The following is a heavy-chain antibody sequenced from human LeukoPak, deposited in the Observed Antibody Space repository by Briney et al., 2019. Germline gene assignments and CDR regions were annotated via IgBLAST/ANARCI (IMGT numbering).Heavy chain of an antibody. Sequence: EGSLRLSCAASGFTFSSYAMSWVRQAPGKGLEWVSAISGSGGSTYYADSVKGRFTISRDNSKNTLYLQMNSLRAEDTAVYYCAKDGGSWEYYFDYWGQGTLVTVSS. D-gene: IGHD6-13*01. CDR3: AKDGGSWEYYFDY. J-gene: IGHJ4*02. V-gene: IGHV3-23*01. CDR1: GFTFSSYA. CDR2: ISGSGGST.